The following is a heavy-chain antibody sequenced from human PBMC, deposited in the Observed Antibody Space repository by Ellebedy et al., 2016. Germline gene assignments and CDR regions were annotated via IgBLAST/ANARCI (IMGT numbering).Heavy chain of an antibody. CDR3: ARDHDETGDI. V-gene: IGHV3-30*03. CDR1: GFTLTDYV. D-gene: IGHD3-16*01. J-gene: IGHJ3*02. CDR2: ISIDGREK. Sequence: GESLKISXAASGFTLTDYVITWVRQAPGKGLEWVALISIDGREKYYADSVRGRFTISKDTSKNTLYLQMNSLITEDTAVYYCARDHDETGDIWGQGTQVTVSS.